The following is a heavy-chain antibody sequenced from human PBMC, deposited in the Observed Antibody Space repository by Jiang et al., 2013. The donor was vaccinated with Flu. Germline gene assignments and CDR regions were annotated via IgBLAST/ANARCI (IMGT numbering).Heavy chain of an antibody. D-gene: IGHD3-22*01. CDR1: FSSYA. V-gene: IGHV3-23*01. Sequence: FSSYAMSWVRQAQGRGWSGSQLLVGSGGSTYYADSVKGRFTISRDNSKNTLYLQMNSLRAEDTAVYYCAKDTFGSSGYYQPFDYWGQGTLVTVSS. CDR3: AKDTFGSSGYYQPFDY. J-gene: IGHJ4*02. CDR2: LVGSGGST.